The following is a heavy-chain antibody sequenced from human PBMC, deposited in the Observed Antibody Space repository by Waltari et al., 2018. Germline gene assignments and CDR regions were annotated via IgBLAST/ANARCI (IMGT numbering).Heavy chain of an antibody. CDR2: IIPIFGTA. J-gene: IGHJ6*02. V-gene: IGHV1-69*13. CDR1: GGTFSSYA. CDR3: ARRGDYASYYYYGMDV. D-gene: IGHD4-17*01. Sequence: QVQLVQSGAEVKKPGSSVKVSCKASGGTFSSYAISWVLHAPGQGLEWMGGIIPIFGTANYAQKFQGRVTITADESTSTAYMELSSLRSEDTAVYYCARRGDYASYYYYGMDVWGQGTTVTVSS.